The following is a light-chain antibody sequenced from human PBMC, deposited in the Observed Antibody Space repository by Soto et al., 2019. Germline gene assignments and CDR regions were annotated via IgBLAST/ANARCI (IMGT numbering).Light chain of an antibody. CDR1: QSVSSNY. Sequence: EIVLTQSPGTLSVSPGERVTLSCRASQSVSSNYLAWYQQRPGQAPRLLIFGASYMATGIPDRFSGSGSGTDFTLTISRLEREDFAVYYCQQYIRSPPEFTVGRGNNVDSK. CDR2: GAS. J-gene: IGKJ3*01. V-gene: IGKV3-20*01. CDR3: QQYIRSPPEFT.